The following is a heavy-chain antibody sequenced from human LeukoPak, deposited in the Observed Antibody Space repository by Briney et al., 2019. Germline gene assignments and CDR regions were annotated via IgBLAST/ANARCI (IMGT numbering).Heavy chain of an antibody. CDR2: ISDSGGNT. J-gene: IGHJ4*02. D-gene: IGHD3-22*01. Sequence: PGGSLRLSCAASGFTFNSYAMSWVRQAPWERLQWVSGISDSGGNTYYADSVRGRFTISRDNSKNTLYLQMNSLRAEDTAVYYCAGDSSGYYYFGYWGQGTLVTVSS. V-gene: IGHV3-23*01. CDR3: AGDSSGYYYFGY. CDR1: GFTFNSYA.